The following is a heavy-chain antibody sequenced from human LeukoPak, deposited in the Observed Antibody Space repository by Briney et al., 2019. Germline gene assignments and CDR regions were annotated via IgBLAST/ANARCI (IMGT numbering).Heavy chain of an antibody. CDR2: VEHSGNT. D-gene: IGHD4-17*01. CDR1: SSSINYYY. CDR3: AISTHDGDYIDY. J-gene: IGHJ4*02. Sequence: SETLSLTCTLSSSSINYYYWSWIRQPPGKGLEWIGYVEHSGNTNYNPYLKSRVTISLDKTKKQLSLHLNSVTAADTSVYFCAISTHDGDYIDYWGQGTLVTVSS. V-gene: IGHV4-59*08.